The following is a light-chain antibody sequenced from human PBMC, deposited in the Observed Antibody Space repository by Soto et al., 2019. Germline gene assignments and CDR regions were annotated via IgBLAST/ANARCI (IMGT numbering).Light chain of an antibody. V-gene: IGKV3-20*01. CDR2: DTS. CDR3: QHYDSLPIT. J-gene: IGKJ5*01. CDR1: QSVSSR. Sequence: EIVMTQSPGTLSLSPGERATLSCRASQSVSSRLAWYQQKPGQAPRLLIYDTSTRATGIPDRFSGSGSGTDFTLTISRLEPEDFAVFYCQHYDSLPITFGQGTRLEIK.